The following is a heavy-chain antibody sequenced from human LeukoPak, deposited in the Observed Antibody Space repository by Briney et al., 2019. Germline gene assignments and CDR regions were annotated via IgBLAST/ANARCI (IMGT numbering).Heavy chain of an antibody. CDR1: GYTFTDYY. CDR3: ARLYSSGWYSFDY. CDR2: INSNSGGT. V-gene: IGHV1-2*02. J-gene: IGHJ4*02. D-gene: IGHD6-19*01. Sequence: ASVKVSCKASGYTFTDYYINWARQAPGQGLEWMGWINSNSGGTKYAQKLQDRDTMTRDTSINTTYMELSGLRSDDTAVYYCARLYSSGWYSFDYWGQGTLVTVSS.